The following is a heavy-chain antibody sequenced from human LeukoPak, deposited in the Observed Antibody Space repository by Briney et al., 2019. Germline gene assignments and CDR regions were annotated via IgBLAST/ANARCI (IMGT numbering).Heavy chain of an antibody. V-gene: IGHV3-30*18. CDR2: ISYDGSNK. D-gene: IGHD2-21*02. CDR1: GFTFSSYG. CDR3: AKDQDRAYCGGDCSSYFDY. J-gene: IGHJ4*02. Sequence: GGSLRLSCAASGFTFSSYGMHWVRQAPGKGLEWVAVISYDGSNKYYADSVKGRFTISRDNSKNTLYLQMNSLRAEDTAVYYCAKDQDRAYCGGDCSSYFDYWGQGTLVTVSS.